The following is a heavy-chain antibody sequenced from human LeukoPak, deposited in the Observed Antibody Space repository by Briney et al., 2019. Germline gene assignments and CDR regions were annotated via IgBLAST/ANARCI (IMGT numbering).Heavy chain of an antibody. CDR1: GYTFTSYA. V-gene: IGHV1-3*01. D-gene: IGHD3-10*01. CDR3: ARDPITMVRGVILPLNYFDY. Sequence: ASVKVSCKASGYTFTSYAMHWVRQAPGQRLEWMGWINAGNGNTKYSQKFQGSVTITRDTSASTAYMELSSLRSEDTAVYYCARDPITMVRGVILPLNYFDYWGQGTLVTVSS. CDR2: INAGNGNT. J-gene: IGHJ4*02.